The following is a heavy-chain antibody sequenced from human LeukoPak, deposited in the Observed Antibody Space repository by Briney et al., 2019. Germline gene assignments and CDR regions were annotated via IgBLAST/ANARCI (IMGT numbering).Heavy chain of an antibody. J-gene: IGHJ5*02. V-gene: IGHV3-66*02. D-gene: IGHD3-3*01. Sequence: GGFLRLSCAASGFTFSDYYMSWIRQAPGKGLGWVSVIYSGVSTYYADSVKGRFTISRDNSKNTLYLQMNSLRAEDTAVYYCARVGGARFGVARVSNWFDPWGQGTMVTVSS. CDR2: IYSGVST. CDR1: GFTFSDYY. CDR3: ARVGGARFGVARVSNWFDP.